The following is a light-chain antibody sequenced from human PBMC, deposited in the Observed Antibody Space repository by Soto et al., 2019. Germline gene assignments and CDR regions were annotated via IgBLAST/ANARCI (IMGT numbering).Light chain of an antibody. CDR1: QSISSY. CDR3: QQSYSTPWT. Sequence: DIQMTQSPSSLSASVGDRVTITCRASQSISSYLNWYQQKPGKAPKLLIYAASSFQSGVPSRFSRSGSATDFTLTISSLQPEDFATYYCQQSYSTPWTFGRGTKVEIK. V-gene: IGKV1-39*01. CDR2: AAS. J-gene: IGKJ1*01.